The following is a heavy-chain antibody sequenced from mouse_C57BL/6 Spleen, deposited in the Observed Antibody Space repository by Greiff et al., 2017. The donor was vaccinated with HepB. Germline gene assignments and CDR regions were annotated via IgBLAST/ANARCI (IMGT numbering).Heavy chain of an antibody. CDR3: ARIEDGGTRVGYFDV. CDR2: IWWDDDK. CDR1: GFSLSTFGMG. Sequence: ESGPGILQPSQTLSLTCSFSGFSLSTFGMGVGWIRQPSGKGLEWLAHIWWDDDKYYNPALKSRLTISKDTSKNQVFLKIANVDTADTATYSCARIEDGGTRVGYFDVWGTGTTVTVSS. D-gene: IGHD4-1*01. J-gene: IGHJ1*03. V-gene: IGHV8-8*01.